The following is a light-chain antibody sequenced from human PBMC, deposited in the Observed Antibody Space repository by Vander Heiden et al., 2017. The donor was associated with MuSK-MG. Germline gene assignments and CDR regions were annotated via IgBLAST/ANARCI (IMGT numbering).Light chain of an antibody. V-gene: IGLV2-8*01. CDR2: EVS. CDR3: SSDAGSNNLV. Sequence: QSALTQPPSASGSPGQSVTISCTGTSSDVGGYDYVSWYQQHPGNAPKLIIYEVSKRPAGVPDRFSGSKSGNTASLTVSGLKAEDDADYYCSSDAGSNNLVFGGGTKLTVL. J-gene: IGLJ2*01. CDR1: SSDVGGYDY.